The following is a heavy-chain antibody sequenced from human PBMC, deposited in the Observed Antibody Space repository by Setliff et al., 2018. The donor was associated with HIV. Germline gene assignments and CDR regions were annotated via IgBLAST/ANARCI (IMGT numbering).Heavy chain of an antibody. V-gene: IGHV4-59*11. D-gene: IGHD6-13*01. J-gene: IGHJ6*02. CDR1: GGSISSHY. Sequence: PSETLSLTCTVSGGSISSHYWSWIRQSPGEGLEWIGSIYYSGSTTNYNPSLKSRVTISVDTSRKQFSLKLTSVTAADTAVYYCAREDGSSWSYDRFYYYGLDVWGQGITVTVSS. CDR3: AREDGSSWSYDRFYYYGLDV. CDR2: IYYSGSTT.